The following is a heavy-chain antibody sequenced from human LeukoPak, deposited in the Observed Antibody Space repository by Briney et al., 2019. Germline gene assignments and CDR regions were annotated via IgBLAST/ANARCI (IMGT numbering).Heavy chain of an antibody. J-gene: IGHJ4*02. V-gene: IGHV3-30*18. CDR1: GFTFSSFG. D-gene: IGHD6-13*01. CDR2: ISYDGINK. CDR3: AKDMDVEAAGFSFDY. Sequence: HPGRSLRLSCAASGFTFSSFGMHWVRQAPGKGLEWVSIISYDGINKYFSDSVKGRFTISRDNSKNTLYLQMNSLRCEDTAVYYCAKDMDVEAAGFSFDYWGQGTLVTVSS.